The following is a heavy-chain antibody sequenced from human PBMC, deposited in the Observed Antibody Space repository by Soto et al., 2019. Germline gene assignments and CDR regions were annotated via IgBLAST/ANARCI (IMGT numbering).Heavy chain of an antibody. D-gene: IGHD1-26*01. Sequence: PGGSLRLSCAASGFTFSSYAMSWVRQAPGKGLEWVSAISGSGGSTYYADSVKGRFTISRDNSKNTLYLQMNSLRAEDTAVYYCSRLVGATSSLDYWGQGTLVTVSS. J-gene: IGHJ4*02. CDR1: GFTFSSYA. V-gene: IGHV3-23*01. CDR3: SRLVGATSSLDY. CDR2: ISGSGGST.